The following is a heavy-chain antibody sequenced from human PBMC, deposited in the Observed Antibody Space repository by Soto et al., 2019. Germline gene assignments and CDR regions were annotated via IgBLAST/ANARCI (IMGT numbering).Heavy chain of an antibody. D-gene: IGHD5-12*01. CDR3: ARAHYSGYDPRGYGLDV. Sequence: EVQLVESGGGLVKPGGSLRLSCAASGFTFSIYSMNWVRQAPGKGLEWVSSISMSRSYIYYVDSVKGRFTISRDDAKNSLCLQMNSLRAEDTAVYYCARAHYSGYDPRGYGLDVWGQGTTVTVSS. CDR1: GFTFSIYS. CDR2: ISMSRSYI. V-gene: IGHV3-21*01. J-gene: IGHJ6*02.